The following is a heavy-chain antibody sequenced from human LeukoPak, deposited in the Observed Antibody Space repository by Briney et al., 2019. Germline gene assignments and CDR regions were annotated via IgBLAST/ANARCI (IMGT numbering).Heavy chain of an antibody. D-gene: IGHD3-22*01. CDR1: GFTFSSYG. CDR2: ISYDGSKQ. V-gene: IGHV3-30*19. Sequence: GGSLRLSCAASGFTFSSYGMHWVRQAPGKGLEWVALISYDGSKQYYADAVKGRFTISRDNSKKMMYLQMNSLRAEDTAAYYCATSYDTSAFTDYWGQGTLVTVSS. J-gene: IGHJ4*02. CDR3: ATSYDTSAFTDY.